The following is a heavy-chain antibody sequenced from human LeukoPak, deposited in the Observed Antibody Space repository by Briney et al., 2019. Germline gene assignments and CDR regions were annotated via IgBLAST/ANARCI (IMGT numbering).Heavy chain of an antibody. CDR2: ISSSSSTI. J-gene: IGHJ3*02. V-gene: IGHV3-48*01. CDR1: GFTFSSYS. Sequence: GGSLRLSCAASGFTFSSYSMNWVRQAPGKGLEWVSYISSSSSTIYYADSVKGRFTISRDNAKNSLYLQMNSLRAEDTAVYYCVSLIAARPGAFDIWGQGTMVTVSS. D-gene: IGHD6-6*01. CDR3: VSLIAARPGAFDI.